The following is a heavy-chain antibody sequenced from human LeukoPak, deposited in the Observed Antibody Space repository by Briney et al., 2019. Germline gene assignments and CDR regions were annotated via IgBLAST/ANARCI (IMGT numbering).Heavy chain of an antibody. V-gene: IGHV3-53*01. D-gene: IGHD5-24*01. J-gene: IGHJ4*02. CDR2: IYSGGTT. CDR3: ARGRRDGYNLGY. Sequence: PGGSLRLSCAASGFNVTTNYMSWVRQAPGKGLEWVSVIYSGGTTYYADSVKGRFTISRDISKNTLSLQTNSLRAEDTAVYYCARGRRDGYNLGYWGQGTLVAVSS. CDR1: GFNVTTNY.